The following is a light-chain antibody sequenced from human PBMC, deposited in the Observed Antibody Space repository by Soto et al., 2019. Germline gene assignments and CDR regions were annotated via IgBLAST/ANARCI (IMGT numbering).Light chain of an antibody. J-gene: IGKJ4*01. Sequence: EIVLTQSPATLSLSPGERATLSCRASQSVSSYLAWYQQKPGQAPRLLIYEASNRATGIPARFSGSGSGTDCTLPISSLEPEDFAVYYCQQRTDWFTFGGGTKVEIK. CDR2: EAS. CDR1: QSVSSY. V-gene: IGKV3-11*01. CDR3: QQRTDWFT.